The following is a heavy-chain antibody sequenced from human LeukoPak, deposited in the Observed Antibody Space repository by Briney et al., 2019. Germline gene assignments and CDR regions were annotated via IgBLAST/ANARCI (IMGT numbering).Heavy chain of an antibody. Sequence: ASVKVSCKASGYTFTCYYMHWVRQAPGQGLEWMGRINPNSGGTNYAQKFQGRVTMTRDTSISTAYMELSRLRSDGTAVYYCARTMITFGGVGNNDYWGQGTLVTVSS. V-gene: IGHV1-2*06. D-gene: IGHD3-16*01. CDR3: ARTMITFGGVGNNDY. CDR2: INPNSGGT. CDR1: GYTFTCYY. J-gene: IGHJ4*02.